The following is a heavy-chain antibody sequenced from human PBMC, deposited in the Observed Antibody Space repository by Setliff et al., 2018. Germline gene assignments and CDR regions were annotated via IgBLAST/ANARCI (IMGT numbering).Heavy chain of an antibody. CDR3: ARSQWGGESYYFDY. CDR1: GGSVSSGSYY. V-gene: IGHV4-61*01. D-gene: IGHD2-15*01. Sequence: SETLSLTCTVSGGSVSSGSYYWSWIRQPPGKGPEWIGYIYYSGSTNYNPSLKSRVTISVDTSKNQFSLKLSSVTAADTAVYYCARSQWGGESYYFDYWGQGTLGTVSS. CDR2: IYYSGST. J-gene: IGHJ4*02.